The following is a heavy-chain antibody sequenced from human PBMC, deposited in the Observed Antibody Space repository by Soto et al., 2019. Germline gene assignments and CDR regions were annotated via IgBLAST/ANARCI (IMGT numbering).Heavy chain of an antibody. CDR1: DGSSSSGGYY. D-gene: IGHD3-22*01. V-gene: IGHV4-31*03. Sequence: PSETLSHTCTVSDGSSSSGGYYWSWIRQHPGKGLEWIGYIYYSGSTYYNPSLKSRVTISVDTSKNQFSLTSEDTAVYYCARGDATKIVVTTYYGMDVWGQGTTVTVSS. J-gene: IGHJ6*02. CDR2: IYYSGST. CDR3: ARGDATKIVVTTYYGMDV.